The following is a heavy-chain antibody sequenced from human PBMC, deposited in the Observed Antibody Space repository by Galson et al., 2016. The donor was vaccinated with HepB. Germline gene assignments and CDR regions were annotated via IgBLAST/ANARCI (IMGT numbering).Heavy chain of an antibody. CDR2: MSTASGYA. J-gene: IGHJ4*03. V-gene: IGHV3-23*01. Sequence: SLRLSCAASGFTLSSYAMGWLRRAPGKGLAWVTTMSTASGYAYYADSVKGRLTNSRDNSKNTLYLQINSLRAEDTAIYYCAKRSPYYFDYWGRGTMVTVSS. CDR3: AKRSPYYFDY. CDR1: GFTLSSYA. D-gene: IGHD3-10*01.